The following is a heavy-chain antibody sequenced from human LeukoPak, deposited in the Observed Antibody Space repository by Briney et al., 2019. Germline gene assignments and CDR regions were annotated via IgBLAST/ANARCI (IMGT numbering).Heavy chain of an antibody. J-gene: IGHJ4*02. CDR1: YY. Sequence: YYXXXXXXXPGKGREWXGEINHSGSTNYNPSLKRGVTISVEKYKKQFSLKLSSVTAADTAVYYCARAVGYDYVWGSYRYAPDYWGQGTLVTVSS. CDR3: ARAVGYDYVWGSYRYAPDY. CDR2: INHSGST. V-gene: IGHV4-34*01. D-gene: IGHD3-16*02.